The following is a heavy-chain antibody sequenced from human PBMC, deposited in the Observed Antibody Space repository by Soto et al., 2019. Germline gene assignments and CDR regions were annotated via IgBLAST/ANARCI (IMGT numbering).Heavy chain of an antibody. V-gene: IGHV4-34*01. J-gene: IGHJ4*02. CDR3: ARDKITGLFDY. Sequence: QVQLRQWGAGLLKPSETLSLTCAVYGGSFSGYYWTWIRQPPGTGLEWIGEINHSGSTNYNPSLKTRFTISVDTSKNQFSLKLTSVTAADTAVYYCARDKITGLFDYWGQGTLVTVSS. D-gene: IGHD2-8*02. CDR2: INHSGST. CDR1: GGSFSGYY.